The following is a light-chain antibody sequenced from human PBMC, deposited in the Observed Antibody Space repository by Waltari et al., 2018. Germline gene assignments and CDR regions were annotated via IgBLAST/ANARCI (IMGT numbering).Light chain of an antibody. J-gene: IGKJ4*01. CDR2: KTS. CDR1: QSINNW. CDR3: QQYDSYPVT. V-gene: IGKV1-5*03. Sequence: DIQMTQSPSTLSAFVGDRVTITCRASQSINNWLASYQQKPGKAPNVLIYKTSLLESGVPSRFSGGGSGTEFTLTISSLQPDVSATYFCQQYDSYPVTFGGGTKVQIK.